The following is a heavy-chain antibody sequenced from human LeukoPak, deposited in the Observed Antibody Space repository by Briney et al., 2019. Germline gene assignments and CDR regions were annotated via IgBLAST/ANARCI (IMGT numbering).Heavy chain of an antibody. V-gene: IGHV4-59*12. CDR3: ARENNWNDRQRAFDI. D-gene: IGHD1-20*01. CDR1: GGSISSYY. CDR2: IYYSGST. J-gene: IGHJ3*02. Sequence: SETLSLTCTVSGGSISSYYWSWIRQPPGKGLEWIGYIYYSGSTNYSPSLKSRVTISVDRSKNQFSLKLSSVTAADTAVYYCARENNWNDRQRAFDIWGQGTMVTVSS.